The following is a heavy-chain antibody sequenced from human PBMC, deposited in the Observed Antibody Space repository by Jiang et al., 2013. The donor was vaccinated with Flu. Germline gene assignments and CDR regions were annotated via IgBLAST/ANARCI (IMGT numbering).Heavy chain of an antibody. CDR1: GDSVSSNSAA. V-gene: IGHV6-1*01. Sequence: QTLSLTCAISGDSVSSNSAAWNRIRQSPSRGLEWLGRTYYRSTWYNDYAVSVKSRTSFNPDTSKNQFSLQLNSVTPEDTAVYYCARQVGYWDFDLWGRGTLVTVSS. J-gene: IGHJ2*01. CDR3: ARQVGYWDFDL. CDR2: TYYRSTWYN.